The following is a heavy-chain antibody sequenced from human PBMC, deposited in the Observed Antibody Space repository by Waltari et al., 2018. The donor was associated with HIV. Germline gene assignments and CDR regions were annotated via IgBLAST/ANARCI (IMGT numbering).Heavy chain of an antibody. CDR2: LSGSGSTA. J-gene: IGHJ3*01. V-gene: IGHV3-23*01. D-gene: IGHD2-8*01. Sequence: EVQLLESGGGLVQPGGSLRLSCKAYGFNFRNFAMSWVRQAPGKGPEWVSALSGSGSTASYADYVKGRLTISRDFSNNTLFLQMNNLRPEDTAVYFCARSMRDLRPSAFDVWGQGTMVAISS. CDR3: ARSMRDLRPSAFDV. CDR1: GFNFRNFA.